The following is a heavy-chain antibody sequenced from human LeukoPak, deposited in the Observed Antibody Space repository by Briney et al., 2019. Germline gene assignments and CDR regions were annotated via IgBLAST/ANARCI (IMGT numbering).Heavy chain of an antibody. V-gene: IGHV4-34*01. D-gene: IGHD3-9*01. CDR3: ARGSLTYYDILTGYYIGPFDY. CDR2: INHSGST. J-gene: IGHJ4*02. CDR1: GGSFSGYY. Sequence: PSETLSLTCAVYGGSFSGYYWSWIRQPPGKGLEWIGEINHSGSTNYNPSLKSRVTISVDTSKNQFSLKLSSVTAADTAVYYCARGSLTYYDILTGYYIGPFDYWGQGTLVTVSS.